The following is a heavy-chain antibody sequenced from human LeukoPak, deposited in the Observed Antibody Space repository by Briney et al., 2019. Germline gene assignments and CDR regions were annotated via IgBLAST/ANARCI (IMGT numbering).Heavy chain of an antibody. CDR2: IYYSGST. D-gene: IGHD3-3*01. V-gene: IGHV4-39*01. CDR3: ARHSWSGSLNWFDP. CDR1: GGSISGYY. Sequence: SETLSLTCTVSGGSISGYYWGWIRQPPGKGLEWIGSIYYSGSTYYNPSLKSRVTISVDTSKNQFSLKLSSVTAADTAVYFCARHSWSGSLNWFDPWGQGTLVTVSS. J-gene: IGHJ5*02.